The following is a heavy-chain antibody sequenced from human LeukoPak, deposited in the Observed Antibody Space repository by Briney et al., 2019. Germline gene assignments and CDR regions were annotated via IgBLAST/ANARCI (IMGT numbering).Heavy chain of an antibody. CDR3: ARDTTGRGAFDI. CDR1: GYTFTSYG. Sequence: GASVKVSCKASGYTFTSYGISWVRQAPGQGLEWMGRIIPILGIANYAQKFQGRVTITADKSTSTAYMELSSLRSEDTAAYYCARDTTGRGAFDIWGQGTMVTVSS. J-gene: IGHJ3*02. D-gene: IGHD1-1*01. CDR2: IIPILGIA. V-gene: IGHV1-69*04.